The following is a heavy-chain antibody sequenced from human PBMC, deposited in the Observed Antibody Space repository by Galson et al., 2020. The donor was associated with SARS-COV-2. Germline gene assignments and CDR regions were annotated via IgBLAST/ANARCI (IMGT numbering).Heavy chain of an antibody. CDR1: GGSISSYY. Sequence: SETLSLTCTVSGGSISSYYWSWIRQPPGKALEWVGFIYYSGSPTYNPSLKSRVTISADTSKNQFSLNLRSVTAADTAVYYCARTNNDFWSGYRVFVDYWGQGTLVTVSS. D-gene: IGHD3-3*01. V-gene: IGHV4-59*08. CDR3: ARTNNDFWSGYRVFVDY. J-gene: IGHJ4*02. CDR2: IYYSGSP.